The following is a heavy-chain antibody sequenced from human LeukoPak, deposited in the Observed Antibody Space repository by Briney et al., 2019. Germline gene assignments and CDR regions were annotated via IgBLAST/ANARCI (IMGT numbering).Heavy chain of an antibody. D-gene: IGHD2-2*02. V-gene: IGHV1-24*01. Sequence: ASVKVSCKVSVYTLTELSMHWVRQAPGKGLEWMGGFDPEDGETIYAQKFQGRVTMTEDTSTDTAYMELSSLRSEDTAVYYCATLTRVPAAIPVHYYYYYMDVRGKGTTVTVSS. CDR3: ATLTRVPAAIPVHYYYYYMDV. CDR1: VYTLTELS. J-gene: IGHJ6*03. CDR2: FDPEDGET.